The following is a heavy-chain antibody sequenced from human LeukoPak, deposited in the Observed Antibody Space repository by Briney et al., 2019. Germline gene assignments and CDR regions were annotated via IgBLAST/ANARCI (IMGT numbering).Heavy chain of an antibody. J-gene: IGHJ4*02. CDR2: INPSGGST. CDR3: ARDRVMVRGANRFDY. Sequence: ASVTVSCTASGYTFTSYYMHWVRQAPGQGLEWMGIINPSGGSTSYAQKFQGRVTMTRDTSTSTVYMELSSLRSEDTAVYYCARDRVMVRGANRFDYWGQGTLVTVSS. CDR1: GYTFTSYY. D-gene: IGHD3-10*01. V-gene: IGHV1-46*01.